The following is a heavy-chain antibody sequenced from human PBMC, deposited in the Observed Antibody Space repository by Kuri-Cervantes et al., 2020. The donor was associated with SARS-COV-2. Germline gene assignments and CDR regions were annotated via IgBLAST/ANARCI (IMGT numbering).Heavy chain of an antibody. CDR3: ARDALSDILTGYYPQGFDY. Sequence: GGSLRLSCAASGFTFSDYYLTWIRQAPGKGLEWVSYISSSGGSIFYADSVKGRFTISRDNAKNSLYLQMSSLRAEDTAVYYCARDALSDILTGYYPQGFDYWGQGTLVTVSS. D-gene: IGHD3-9*01. J-gene: IGHJ4*02. CDR1: GFTFSDYY. CDR2: ISSSGGSI. V-gene: IGHV3-11*04.